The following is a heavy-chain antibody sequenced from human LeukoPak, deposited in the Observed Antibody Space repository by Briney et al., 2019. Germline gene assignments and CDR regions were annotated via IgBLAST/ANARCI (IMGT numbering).Heavy chain of an antibody. D-gene: IGHD3-16*01. J-gene: IGHJ4*02. CDR2: ISAYNGNT. CDR3: ARMETLYSRPDY. V-gene: IGHV1-18*01. CDR1: GYTFTSYD. Sequence: GASVKVSCKASGYTFTSYDISWVRQATGQGLEWMGWISAYNGNTNYAQKLQGRVTMTTDTSTSTAYMELRSLRSDDTAVYYCARMETLYSRPDYWGQGTLVTVSS.